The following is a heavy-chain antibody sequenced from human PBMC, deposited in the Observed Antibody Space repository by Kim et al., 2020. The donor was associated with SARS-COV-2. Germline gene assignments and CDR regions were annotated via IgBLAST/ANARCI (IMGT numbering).Heavy chain of an antibody. V-gene: IGHV3-21*01. CDR1: GFSFSSYK. CDR2: ISSNSAST. D-gene: IGHD1-1*01. J-gene: IGHJ4*02. Sequence: GGSLRLSCAASGFSFSSYKMNWVRQAPGKGLEWVSVISSNSASTNYADSVKGRFTISRDNTKNSLYLQMNSLRVEDTAVYYCTTQLFSGAGDVWGQGTLLTVSS. CDR3: TTQLFSGAGDV.